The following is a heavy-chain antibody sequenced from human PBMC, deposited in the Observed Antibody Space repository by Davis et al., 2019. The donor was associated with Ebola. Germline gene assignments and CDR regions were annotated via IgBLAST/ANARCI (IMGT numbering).Heavy chain of an antibody. J-gene: IGHJ5*02. D-gene: IGHD1-26*01. Sequence: ASVKVSCKASGYTFTSYDINWVRQATGQGLEWMGWMNPNSGNTGYAQKFQGRVSMSRNTSIRTAYMELSSLRSEDTAVYYCARAPSYRSSKWDWFDPWGQGTLVTVSS. CDR2: MNPNSGNT. CDR1: GYTFTSYD. V-gene: IGHV1-8*01. CDR3: ARAPSYRSSKWDWFDP.